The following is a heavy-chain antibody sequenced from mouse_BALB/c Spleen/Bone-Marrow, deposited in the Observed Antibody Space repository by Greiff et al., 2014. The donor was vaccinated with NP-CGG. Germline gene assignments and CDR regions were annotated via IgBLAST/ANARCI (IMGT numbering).Heavy chain of an antibody. V-gene: IGHV2-9*02. D-gene: IGHD1-2*01. CDR3: ARITTATGAMDY. J-gene: IGHJ4*01. CDR1: GFSLTTYG. CDR2: IWPDGST. Sequence: VQGVESGPGLVAPSQSLSITCTVSGFSLTTYGVHWVRQPPGKGLEWLGVIWPDGSTNYNSALMSRLSIRKDNSKSQVFLKMNSLQTDDTAMYYCARITTATGAMDYWGQGTSVTVFS.